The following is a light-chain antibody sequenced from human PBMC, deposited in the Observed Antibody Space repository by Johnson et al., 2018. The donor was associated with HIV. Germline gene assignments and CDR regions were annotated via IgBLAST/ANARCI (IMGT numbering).Light chain of an antibody. CDR2: DNN. J-gene: IGLJ1*01. Sequence: QSVLTQPPSVSAAPGQKVTISCSGSSSNIGNNYVSWYQQLPGTAPKLLIYDNNKRPSGIPDRFSGSKSGTSATLGITGLQTGDEADYYCGTWDSSLSAPGYVFGTWTEVTVL. CDR3: GTWDSSLSAPGYV. V-gene: IGLV1-51*01. CDR1: SSNIGNNY.